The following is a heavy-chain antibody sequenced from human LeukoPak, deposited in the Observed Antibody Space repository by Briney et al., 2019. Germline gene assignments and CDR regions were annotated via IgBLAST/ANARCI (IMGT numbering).Heavy chain of an antibody. CDR3: AREGLKNVHNPLGY. J-gene: IGHJ4*02. Sequence: SETLSLTCAVYGGSLSGYYWTWIRQPPEKGLEWIGEIKQSERTNYNPSLKSRATISIDTSKNQFSLKLTSVTAADTAVYYCAREGLKNVHNPLGYWGQGTLVTVPS. D-gene: IGHD5-24*01. V-gene: IGHV4-34*01. CDR2: IKQSERT. CDR1: GGSLSGYY.